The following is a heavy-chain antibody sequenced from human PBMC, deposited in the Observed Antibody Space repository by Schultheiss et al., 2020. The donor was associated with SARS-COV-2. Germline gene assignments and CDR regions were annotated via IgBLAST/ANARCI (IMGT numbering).Heavy chain of an antibody. CDR2: IYYSGST. CDR1: GGSISRGGFH. V-gene: IGHV4-61*08. J-gene: IGHJ4*02. Sequence: SETLSLTCTVSGGSISRGGFHWSWIRQHPGKGLEWIGYIYYSGSTNYNPSLKSRVTISVDTSKNQFSLKLSSVTAADTAVYYCARGYGSSWYGFDYWGQGTLVTVSS. CDR3: ARGYGSSWYGFDY. D-gene: IGHD6-13*01.